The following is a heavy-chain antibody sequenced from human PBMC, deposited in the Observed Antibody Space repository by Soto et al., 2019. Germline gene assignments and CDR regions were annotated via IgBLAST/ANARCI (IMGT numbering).Heavy chain of an antibody. D-gene: IGHD7-27*01. CDR2: YRRSV. J-gene: IGHJ4*02. CDR1: GGSVSSGDHA. CDR3: GRDNWGSIDY. Sequence: QMQLQESGPGLVKPSETLSLNCVVSGGSVSSGDHAWGWIRQPPGKGLEWIGYRRSVNYNPSLRSRVTISVDTAKNQCSLKLSSVTAADTAVYYCGRDNWGSIDYWGQGTQVTVSS. V-gene: IGHV4-61*08.